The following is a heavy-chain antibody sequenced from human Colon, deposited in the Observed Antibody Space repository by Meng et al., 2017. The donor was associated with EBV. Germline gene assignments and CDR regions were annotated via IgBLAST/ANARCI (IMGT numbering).Heavy chain of an antibody. V-gene: IGHV3-74*01. CDR1: GFTFSNYW. D-gene: IGHD6-25*01. J-gene: IGHJ4*02. CDR2: TNEDGGIT. CDR3: SRDLVGSDDD. Sequence: VLLVESRGASVQPGGSLRLSCAASGFTFSNYWMHWVRQVPGKGLEWVSRTNEDGGITTYADSVKGRFTISRDNTKNTLYLQMNSLRAEDTAMYFCSRDLVGSDDDWGQGTLVTVSS.